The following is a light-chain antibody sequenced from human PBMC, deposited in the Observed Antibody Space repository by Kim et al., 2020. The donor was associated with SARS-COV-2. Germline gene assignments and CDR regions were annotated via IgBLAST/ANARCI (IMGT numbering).Light chain of an antibody. CDR1: NIGSKN. CDR3: QVWDSSTVV. CDR2: RDS. V-gene: IGLV3-9*01. Sequence: SVALGQTARITGGGNNIGSKNVLWYKQKPGQAPVLVIYRDSNRPSGIPERFSGSNSGNTATLTISRAQAGDEADYYCQVWDSSTVVFGGGTQLTVL. J-gene: IGLJ2*01.